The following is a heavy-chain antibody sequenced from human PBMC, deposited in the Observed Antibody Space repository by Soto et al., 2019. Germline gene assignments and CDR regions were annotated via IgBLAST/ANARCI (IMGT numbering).Heavy chain of an antibody. CDR1: GYTFTGYY. D-gene: IGHD3-22*01. V-gene: IGHV1-2*04. Sequence: ASVKVSCKASGYTFTGYYMHWVRQAPGQGLEWMGWINPNSGGTNYAQKFQGWVTMTRDTSISTAYMELSRLRSDDTAVYYCARARLKGMKYYYYGMDVWGQGNTVTVSS. CDR3: ARARLKGMKYYYYGMDV. CDR2: INPNSGGT. J-gene: IGHJ6*02.